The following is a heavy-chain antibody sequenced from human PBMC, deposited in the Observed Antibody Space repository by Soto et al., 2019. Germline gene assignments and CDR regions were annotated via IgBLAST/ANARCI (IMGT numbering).Heavy chain of an antibody. Sequence: GGSLRLSCAASGFTFSNAWMSWVRQAPGKGLEWVGRIKSKTDGGTTDYAAPVKGRFTISRDDSKNTMDLQMNSLKTENTAVYYCITELATPHQYPGCFDYWGQGTLVTVSS. CDR3: ITELATPHQYPGCFDY. D-gene: IGHD2-15*01. V-gene: IGHV3-15*01. CDR1: GFTFSNAW. J-gene: IGHJ4*02. CDR2: IKSKTDGGTT.